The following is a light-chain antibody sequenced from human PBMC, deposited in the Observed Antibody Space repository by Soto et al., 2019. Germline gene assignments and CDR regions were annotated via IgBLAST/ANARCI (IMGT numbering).Light chain of an antibody. CDR2: GAS. CDR3: QQYGSSTKT. J-gene: IGKJ1*01. V-gene: IGKV3-20*01. Sequence: EIELTQSQGTLYVSEREIAPLSCRASQSVSSRYLAWYTPKPGQAPRLLIYGASSRATGIPDRFSGSGSWTDITLTISRLEPEDLAVYYCQQYGSSTKTFGQGTKVDNK. CDR1: QSVSSRY.